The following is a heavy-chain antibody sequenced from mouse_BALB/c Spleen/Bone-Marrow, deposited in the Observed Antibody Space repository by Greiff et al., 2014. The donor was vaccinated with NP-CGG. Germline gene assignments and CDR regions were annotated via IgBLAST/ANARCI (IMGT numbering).Heavy chain of an antibody. CDR1: GYSFTDYN. V-gene: IGHV1S135*01. Sequence: LKESGPELVKPGASVKISCKASGYSFTDYNMYWVKQSHGKSLEWIGYIDPYNGGTSYNQKFKGKATLTVDKSSSTAFMHLNSLTSEDSAVYYCARRSTMITTEAWFAYWGQGTLVTVSA. CDR3: ARRSTMITTEAWFAY. CDR2: IDPYNGGT. D-gene: IGHD2-4*01. J-gene: IGHJ3*01.